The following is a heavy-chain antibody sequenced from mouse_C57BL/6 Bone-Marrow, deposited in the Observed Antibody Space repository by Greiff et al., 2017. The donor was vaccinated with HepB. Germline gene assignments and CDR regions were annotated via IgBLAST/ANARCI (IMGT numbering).Heavy chain of an antibody. CDR2: IDPSDSYT. D-gene: IGHD2-2*01. CDR1: GYTFTSYW. V-gene: IGHV1-59*01. J-gene: IGHJ2*01. CDR3: ARKGTEVSY. Sequence: VQLQQPGAELVRPGTSVKLSCKASGYTFTSYWMHWVKQRPGQGLEWIGVIDPSDSYTNYNQKFKGKATLTVDTSSRTAYMQLSSLTSEDSAVYYCARKGTEVSYWGQGTTLTVSS.